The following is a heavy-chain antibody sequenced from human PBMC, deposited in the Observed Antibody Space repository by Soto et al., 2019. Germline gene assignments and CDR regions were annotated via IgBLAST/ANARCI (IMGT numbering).Heavy chain of an antibody. J-gene: IGHJ5*02. Sequence: SGGSMRLSCAASGFTFSSYWMSWVRQAPGKGLEWLANIKQDGSEKYYVDSVKGRFTISRDNAKNSLYLQMNSLRAEDTAVYYCARTYYDSGLGRRGDFDPWGQGALVTVSS. D-gene: IGHD3-22*01. CDR3: ARTYYDSGLGRRGDFDP. CDR1: GFTFSSYW. V-gene: IGHV3-7*03. CDR2: IKQDGSEK.